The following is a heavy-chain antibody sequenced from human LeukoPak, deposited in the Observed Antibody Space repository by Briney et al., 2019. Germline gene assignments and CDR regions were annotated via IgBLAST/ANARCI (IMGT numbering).Heavy chain of an antibody. D-gene: IGHD3-22*01. CDR1: GGTFSNYT. Sequence: VASVKVSCKASGGTFSNYTISWVRQAPGQGLEWMGRIIPILGIANYAQKFQGRVTITADKSTSTAYMELSSLRSEDTAVYYCAGRDYYDSSGYYYGGSLDYWGQGTLVTVSS. V-gene: IGHV1-69*02. CDR2: IIPILGIA. CDR3: AGRDYYDSSGYYYGGSLDY. J-gene: IGHJ4*02.